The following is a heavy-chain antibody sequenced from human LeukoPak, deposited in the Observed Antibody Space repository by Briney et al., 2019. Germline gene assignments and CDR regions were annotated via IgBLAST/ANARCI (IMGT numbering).Heavy chain of an antibody. CDR3: AREVGRDGYNHFDS. CDR2: MYYSGST. Sequence: SETLSLTCTVSGGYISSYYWSWIRQPPGKGLEWIGYMYYSGSTNFNPSLKSRVTLSIDTSRNQFSLKLASVTAADTAFYFCAREVGRDGYNHFDSWGQGTLVTVSS. D-gene: IGHD5-24*01. CDR1: GGYISSYY. V-gene: IGHV4-59*01. J-gene: IGHJ4*02.